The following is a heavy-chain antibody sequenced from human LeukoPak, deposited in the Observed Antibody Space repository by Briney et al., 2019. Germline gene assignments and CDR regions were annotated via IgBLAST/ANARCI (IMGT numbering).Heavy chain of an antibody. V-gene: IGHV3-49*03. Sequence: PGGSLRLSCTASGFTFGDDAWSWFRQAPGKGLEWICFIRKKGYGETTDYAASVRGRFTISGDDAKSIAYLQMNSLKTEDTALYYCSRGLHDYGDSNYYFDQWGRGTLVTVSS. CDR3: SRGLHDYGDSNYYFDQ. CDR2: IRKKGYGETT. D-gene: IGHD4-17*01. J-gene: IGHJ4*02. CDR1: GFTFGDDA.